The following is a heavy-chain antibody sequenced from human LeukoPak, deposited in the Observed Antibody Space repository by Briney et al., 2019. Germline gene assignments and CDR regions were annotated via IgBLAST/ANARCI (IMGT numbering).Heavy chain of an antibody. D-gene: IGHD6-19*01. CDR3: ARYEAVAGVFDY. V-gene: IGHV4-61*02. Sequence: TPSETLSLTCTVSGGSISSGSYYWNWIRQPAGKGLEWIGRIYTSGSTNYNPSLTSRVTISVDTSKNQFSLKLSSVTAADTAVYYCARYEAVAGVFDYWGQGTLVTVSS. CDR2: IYTSGST. J-gene: IGHJ4*02. CDR1: GGSISSGSYY.